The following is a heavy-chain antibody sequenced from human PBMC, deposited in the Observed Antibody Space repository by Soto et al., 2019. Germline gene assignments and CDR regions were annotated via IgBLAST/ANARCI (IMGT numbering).Heavy chain of an antibody. D-gene: IGHD5-18*01. CDR3: AKHIRGFGSYGPADFDP. CDR1: GFTFISFG. V-gene: IGHV3-30*18. J-gene: IGHJ5*02. Sequence: PGVSLRLPCAASGFTFISFGMHWVRQAPGKGLEWVAVISYDGSNKYYADSVKGRFTISRDNSKNTLYLQMNSLRAEDTAVYYCAKHIRGFGSYGPADFDPWGQGTLVTVSS. CDR2: ISYDGSNK.